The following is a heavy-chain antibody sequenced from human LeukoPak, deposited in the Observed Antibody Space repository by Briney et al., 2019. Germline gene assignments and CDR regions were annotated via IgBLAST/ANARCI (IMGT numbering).Heavy chain of an antibody. D-gene: IGHD1-26*01. CDR2: IYYSGTT. V-gene: IGHV4-59*12. CDR1: GDSISGFY. Sequence: SETLSLTCTVSGDSISGFYWSWIRQPPGKGLEWIGFIYYSGTTNYNPSLKSRLTISVDTSKNQFSLKLSSVTAADTAVYYCAKDGLLRSSPGAFDIWGQGTMVTVSS. CDR3: AKDGLLRSSPGAFDI. J-gene: IGHJ3*02.